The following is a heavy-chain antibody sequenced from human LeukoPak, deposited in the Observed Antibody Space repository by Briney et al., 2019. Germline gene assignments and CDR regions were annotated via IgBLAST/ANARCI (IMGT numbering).Heavy chain of an antibody. Sequence: PGGSLTPSCAPPGCAFSSYWSHRARQAPGKGLVWVSRINSDGSSTSYADSVKGRSTISRDNAKNTLYLQMNSLRAEDTAVYYCARRLAAASCDYWGQGTLVTVSS. D-gene: IGHD6-13*01. CDR1: GCAFSSYW. V-gene: IGHV3-74*01. J-gene: IGHJ4*02. CDR2: INSDGSST. CDR3: ARRLAAASCDY.